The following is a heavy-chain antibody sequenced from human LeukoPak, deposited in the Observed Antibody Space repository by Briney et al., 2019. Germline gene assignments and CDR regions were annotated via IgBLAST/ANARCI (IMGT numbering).Heavy chain of an antibody. CDR2: IYTSGST. V-gene: IGHV4-4*07. CDR1: GGSISSYY. J-gene: IGHJ5*02. D-gene: IGHD3-22*01. CDR3: ARGGYYYDSSGYYRTWFDP. Sequence: SETLSLTCTVSGGSISSYYWSWIRQPAWKGLEWIGRIYTSGSTNYNPSLKSRVTMSVDTSKNQFSLKLSSVTAADTAVYYCARGGYYYDSSGYYRTWFDPWGQGTLVTVSS.